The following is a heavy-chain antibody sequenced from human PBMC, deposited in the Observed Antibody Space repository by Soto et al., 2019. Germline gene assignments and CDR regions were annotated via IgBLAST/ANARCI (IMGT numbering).Heavy chain of an antibody. CDR3: ARVMGEFSRPGSLDFDF. Sequence: SESLCLTGTVSGGSVSGGYYWVWIRQSPGKGLEWIATIYHTGHTYYNPSLKSRVTISVDTSENHFSLKLSSVTAADPAFYYCARVMGEFSRPGSLDFDFWGQGTLVTVSS. J-gene: IGHJ4*02. V-gene: IGHV4-38-2*02. D-gene: IGHD3-16*01. CDR1: GGSVSGGYY. CDR2: IYHTGHT.